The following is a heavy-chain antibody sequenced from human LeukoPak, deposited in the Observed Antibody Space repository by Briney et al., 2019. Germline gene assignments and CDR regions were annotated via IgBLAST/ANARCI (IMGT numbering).Heavy chain of an antibody. J-gene: IGHJ5*02. D-gene: IGHD6-19*01. CDR2: IYHSGST. CDR3: ARDSSGWYRWFDP. V-gene: IGHV4-38-2*02. CDR1: GYSISSGYY. Sequence: SETLSLTCTVSGYSISSGYYWGWIRQPPGKGLEWIGSIYHSGSTYYNPSLKSRVTMSIDTSNNQFSLRLRFVTAADTAVYYCARDSSGWYRWFDPWGQGTLVTVSS.